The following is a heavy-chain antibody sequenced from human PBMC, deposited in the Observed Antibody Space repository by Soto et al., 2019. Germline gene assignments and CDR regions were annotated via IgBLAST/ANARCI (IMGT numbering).Heavy chain of an antibody. J-gene: IGHJ3*01. Sequence: QGQLQQSGPGLVKPSQTLSLTCAISGDSVSSDSTSWNWIRQSPSRGLEWLGRTYYRSKWFHDYAASVKSRITINPDTFKNQCSLELNSMTPEDTAVYYCARGNARDVCGQGTVVTVSS. CDR1: GDSVSSDSTS. D-gene: IGHD3-10*01. CDR3: ARGNARDV. V-gene: IGHV6-1*01. CDR2: TYYRSKWFH.